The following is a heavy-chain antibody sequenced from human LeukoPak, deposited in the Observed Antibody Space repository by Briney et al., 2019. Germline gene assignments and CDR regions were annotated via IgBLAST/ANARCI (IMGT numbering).Heavy chain of an antibody. CDR2: IYYSGST. J-gene: IGHJ4*02. Sequence: AETLSLTCTVSGGSISSSSYYWGWIRQPPGTGLEWIGSIYYSGSTYYNPSLKSRVTISVDTSKNQFSLKLSSVTAADTAVYYCARAPYSSSSWRYYFDYWGQGTLVTVSS. CDR3: ARAPYSSSSWRYYFDY. CDR1: GGSISSSSYY. V-gene: IGHV4-39*07. D-gene: IGHD6-6*01.